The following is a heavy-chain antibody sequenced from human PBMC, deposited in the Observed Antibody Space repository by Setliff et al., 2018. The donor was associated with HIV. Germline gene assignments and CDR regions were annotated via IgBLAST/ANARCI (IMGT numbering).Heavy chain of an antibody. D-gene: IGHD2-21*01. Sequence: GSLRLSCEGSGFTFSVYGMHWVRQAPGKGLEWVAVIWYDGGRKHYADSLKGRFTISRDDSKNTLYLQMNSLRAEDTALYYCARGQFRLRPDSLDLWGQGTLVTVSS. V-gene: IGHV3-33*01. CDR3: ARGQFRLRPDSLDL. J-gene: IGHJ3*01. CDR2: IWYDGGRK. CDR1: GFTFSVYG.